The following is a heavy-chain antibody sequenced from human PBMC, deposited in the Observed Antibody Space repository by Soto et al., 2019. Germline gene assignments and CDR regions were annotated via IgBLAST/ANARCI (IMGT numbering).Heavy chain of an antibody. CDR1: GFTFSSYA. CDR3: AKSPLYCSGGSCYPDWFDP. Sequence: GGSLRLSCAASGFTFSSYAMSWVRQAPGKGLEWVSAISGSGGSTYYADSVKGRFTISRDNSKNTLYLQMNSLRAEDTAVYYCAKSPLYCSGGSCYPDWFDPWGQGTLVTVSS. CDR2: ISGSGGST. J-gene: IGHJ5*02. D-gene: IGHD2-15*01. V-gene: IGHV3-23*01.